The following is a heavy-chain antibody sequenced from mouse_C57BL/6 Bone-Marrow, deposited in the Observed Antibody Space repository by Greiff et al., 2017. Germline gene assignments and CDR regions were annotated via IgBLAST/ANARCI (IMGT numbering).Heavy chain of an antibody. Sequence: EVQLQQSGAELVRPGASVKLSCTAPGFNIKDDYMHWVKQRPEQGLEWIGWIDPENGDTEYASKFQGKATITADTSSNTAYLQLSSLTSEDTAVYYCTTDYGSSYLDYWGQGTTLTVSS. CDR3: TTDYGSSYLDY. J-gene: IGHJ2*01. D-gene: IGHD1-1*01. CDR2: IDPENGDT. CDR1: GFNIKDDY. V-gene: IGHV14-4*01.